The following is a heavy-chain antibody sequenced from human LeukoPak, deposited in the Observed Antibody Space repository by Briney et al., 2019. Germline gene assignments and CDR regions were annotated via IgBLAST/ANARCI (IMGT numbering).Heavy chain of an antibody. Sequence: SETLSLTCAVYGGSFSGYYWSWIRQPPGKGLEWIGEINHSGSTNYNPSLKSRVTISVDTSKNQFSLKLSSVTAADTAVYYCARGLKWLVPLGYWGQGTLVTVSS. CDR3: ARGLKWLVPLGY. D-gene: IGHD6-19*01. CDR2: INHSGST. J-gene: IGHJ4*02. V-gene: IGHV4-34*01. CDR1: GGSFSGYY.